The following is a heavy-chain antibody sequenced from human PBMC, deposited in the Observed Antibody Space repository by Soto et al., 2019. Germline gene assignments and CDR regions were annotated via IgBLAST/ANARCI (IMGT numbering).Heavy chain of an antibody. V-gene: IGHV1-18*01. J-gene: IGHJ5*02. D-gene: IGHD3-10*01. CDR2: ISAYNGNT. CDR3: AIPRGYNWFDP. CDR1: GDTFTSYG. Sequence: APVKASCKAAGDTFTSYGISWVQQAPGQGLEWMGWISAYNGNTNYAQKLQGRVTMTTDTSTSTAYMELRSLRSDDTAVYYCAIPRGYNWFDPWGQGTLVTVSS.